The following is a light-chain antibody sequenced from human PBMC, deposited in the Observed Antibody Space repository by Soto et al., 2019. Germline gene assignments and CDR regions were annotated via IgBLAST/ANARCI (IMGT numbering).Light chain of an antibody. CDR2: KAP. Sequence: DIRMTQSPSTLSASVGDRVTITCRASQSISSWLAWYQQKPGKAPKLLTYKAPSLESGVPSRFSGSGSGTEFTLTISSLQPDDFATYYCQQYNSYPWTFGQGTKVEIK. V-gene: IGKV1-5*03. CDR3: QQYNSYPWT. J-gene: IGKJ1*01. CDR1: QSISSW.